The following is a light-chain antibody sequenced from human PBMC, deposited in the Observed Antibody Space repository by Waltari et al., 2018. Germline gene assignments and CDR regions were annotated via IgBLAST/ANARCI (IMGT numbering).Light chain of an antibody. CDR2: RSD. J-gene: IGLJ3*02. CDR3: AAWDDSLNGHWV. V-gene: IGLV1-44*01. Sequence: QSVLTQPPSASGTPGQRVTIPCSGSSSNIGSNLVNWYQQVPGKAPKLLIYRSDQRPSGVRDRVSGSKSGSSASLAISGLQAEDEADYYCAAWDDSLNGHWVFGGGTKVTVL. CDR1: SSNIGSNL.